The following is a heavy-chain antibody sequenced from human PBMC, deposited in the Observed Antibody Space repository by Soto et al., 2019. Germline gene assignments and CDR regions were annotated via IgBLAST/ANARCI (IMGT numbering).Heavy chain of an antibody. CDR2: INPSGGST. J-gene: IGHJ4*02. CDR3: ARAGEAPHAYCGGDCQFDY. Sequence: ASVKVSCKASGYTFTSYYMHWVRQAPGQGLEWMGIINPSGGSTSYAQKFQGRVTMTRDTSTSTVYMELSSLRSEDTAVYYCARAGEAPHAYCGGDCQFDYWGQGTLVTVSS. CDR1: GYTFTSYY. V-gene: IGHV1-46*03. D-gene: IGHD2-21*02.